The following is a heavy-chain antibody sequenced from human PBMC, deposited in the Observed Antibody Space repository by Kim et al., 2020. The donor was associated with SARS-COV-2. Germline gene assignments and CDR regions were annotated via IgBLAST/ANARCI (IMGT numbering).Heavy chain of an antibody. D-gene: IGHD6-13*01. Sequence: QKFQGRVTMTRDTSTSTVYMELSSLRSEDTAVYYCARDHIIAAFGGWFDPWGQGTLVTVSS. J-gene: IGHJ5*02. CDR3: ARDHIIAAFGGWFDP. V-gene: IGHV1-46*01.